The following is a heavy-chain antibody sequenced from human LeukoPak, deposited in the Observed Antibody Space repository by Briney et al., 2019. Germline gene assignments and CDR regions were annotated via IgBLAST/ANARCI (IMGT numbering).Heavy chain of an antibody. Sequence: GESLKISCKGSGYNFPIYWIAWVRQMPGQGLALLGLIYLGDSDTRYSPSFQGQVTISADKSISTACLQWSSLKASDTAMYYCARLQGSGSYLFDYWGQGTLVTVSS. J-gene: IGHJ4*02. V-gene: IGHV5-51*01. D-gene: IGHD3-10*01. CDR2: IYLGDSDT. CDR3: ARLQGSGSYLFDY. CDR1: GYNFPIYW.